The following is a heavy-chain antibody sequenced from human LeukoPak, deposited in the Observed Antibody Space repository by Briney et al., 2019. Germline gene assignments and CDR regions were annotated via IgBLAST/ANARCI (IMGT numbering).Heavy chain of an antibody. V-gene: IGHV1-46*01. CDR2: INPSGGST. Sequence: ASVKVSCKASGYTFTSYYMHWVRQAPGQGLEWMGLINPSGGSTSYAQKFQGRVTMTRDTSTSTVYMELSSLRSEDTAVYYCARDAPIQLAAVAGYYYYYGMDVWGQGTTVTVSS. CDR3: ARDAPIQLAAVAGYYYYYGMDV. J-gene: IGHJ6*02. D-gene: IGHD6-19*01. CDR1: GYTFTSYY.